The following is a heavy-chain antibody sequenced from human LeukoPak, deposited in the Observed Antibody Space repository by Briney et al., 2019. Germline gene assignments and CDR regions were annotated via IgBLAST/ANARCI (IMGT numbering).Heavy chain of an antibody. CDR2: IIPILGIA. CDR1: GGTFSSYA. Sequence: GSSVKVSCKASGGTFSSYAISWVRQAPGQGLEWMGRIIPILGIANYAQKFQGRVTITADKSTSTAYMELSNLRSEDTAVYYCARVGPPHIVVVAAGFYNYAMDVWGQGTTVTVSS. CDR3: ARVGPPHIVVVAAGFYNYAMDV. J-gene: IGHJ6*02. D-gene: IGHD2-2*01. V-gene: IGHV1-69*04.